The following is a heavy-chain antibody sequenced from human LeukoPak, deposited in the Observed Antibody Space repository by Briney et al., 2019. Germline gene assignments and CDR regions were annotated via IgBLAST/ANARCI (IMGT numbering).Heavy chain of an antibody. CDR2: ISSSSSYI. Sequence: PGGSLRLSCAASGFTFSSYSMNWVRQAPGKGLELVSSISSSSSYIYYADSVKGRFTITRDNAKNSLYLQMNSLRAEDTAVYYCARDKNSGYDLATLDYWGQGTLVTVSS. CDR3: ARDKNSGYDLATLDY. CDR1: GFTFSSYS. J-gene: IGHJ4*02. D-gene: IGHD5-12*01. V-gene: IGHV3-21*01.